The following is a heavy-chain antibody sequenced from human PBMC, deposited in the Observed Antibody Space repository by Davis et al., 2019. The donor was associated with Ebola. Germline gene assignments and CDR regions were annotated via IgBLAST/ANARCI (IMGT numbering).Heavy chain of an antibody. Sequence: PSETLSLTCTVSGGSISSGSYYWSWIRQPAGKGLEWIGHIYTSGSTNYNPSLKSRVTISVDTSKNQLSLKLSSVAAADTAVYYCASTRKYCSSTSCYGGPPSSLFDYWGQGTLVTVSS. V-gene: IGHV4-61*09. J-gene: IGHJ4*02. CDR2: IYTSGST. CDR1: GGSISSGSYY. CDR3: ASTRKYCSSTSCYGGPPSSLFDY. D-gene: IGHD2-2*01.